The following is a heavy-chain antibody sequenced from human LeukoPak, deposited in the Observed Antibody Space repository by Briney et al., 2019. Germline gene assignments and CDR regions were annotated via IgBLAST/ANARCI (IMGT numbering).Heavy chain of an antibody. Sequence: SETLSLTCTVSGGSISSSSYYWGWIRQPPGKGLEWIGSIYYSGSTYYNPSLKSRVTISVDTSKNQFSLKLSSVTAADTAVYYCARDGGGGSLGDIWGQGTMVTVSS. J-gene: IGHJ3*02. CDR3: ARDGGGGSLGDI. CDR1: GGSISSSSYY. D-gene: IGHD2-15*01. V-gene: IGHV4-39*02. CDR2: IYYSGST.